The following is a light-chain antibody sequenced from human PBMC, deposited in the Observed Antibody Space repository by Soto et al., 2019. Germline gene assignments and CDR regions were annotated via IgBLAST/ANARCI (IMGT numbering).Light chain of an antibody. J-gene: IGKJ2*01. CDR1: QSVSSSY. CDR2: GAS. V-gene: IGKV3-20*01. CDR3: QQYGSSPHT. Sequence: EIVLTQSPGTLSLSPGERATRSCRASQSVSSSYLAWYQQKPGQAPRLLIYGASSRATGIPDRFSGSGSGTDFTLTISRLEPEDFAVYYCQQYGSSPHTFGQGTQLEIK.